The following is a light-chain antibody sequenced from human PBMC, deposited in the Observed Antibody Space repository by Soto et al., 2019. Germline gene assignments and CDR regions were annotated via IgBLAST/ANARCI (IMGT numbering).Light chain of an antibody. Sequence: QSALTQPASVSGSPGQSITISCTGTSSDVGLYDYVSWYQQHPGKAPQLMIYEVSNRPSGVSNRFSGSKSGNTASLTISGLQAEDEADYYCSSYTSSSTLRVFGTGTKVTVL. CDR2: EVS. J-gene: IGLJ1*01. V-gene: IGLV2-14*01. CDR1: SSDVGLYDY. CDR3: SSYTSSSTLRV.